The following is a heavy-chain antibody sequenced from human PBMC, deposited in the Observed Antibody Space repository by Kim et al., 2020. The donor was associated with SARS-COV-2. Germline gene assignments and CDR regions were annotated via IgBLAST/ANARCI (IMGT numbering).Heavy chain of an antibody. D-gene: IGHD3-10*01. J-gene: IGHJ4*02. CDR2: IKQDGSEK. CDR1: GFTFSSYW. CDR3: ARDPKAPPGSFDY. V-gene: IGHV3-7*01. Sequence: GGSLRLSCAASGFTFSSYWMSWVRQAPGKGLEWVANIKQDGSEKYYVDSVKGRFTISRDNAKNSLYLQMNSLRAEDTAVYYCARDPKAPPGSFDYWGQGTLVTVSS.